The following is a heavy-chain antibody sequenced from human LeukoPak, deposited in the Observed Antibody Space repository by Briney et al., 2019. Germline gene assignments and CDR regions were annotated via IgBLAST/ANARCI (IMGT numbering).Heavy chain of an antibody. Sequence: SETLSLTCTISGGSISNSYWSWIRQPPGKPLEWIGYIYYTGTTKYNPSLKSRATISLDTSKNQFSLKLTSVTAADTALFFCARGYDIDVRGQGTTVTVSS. CDR2: IYYTGTT. CDR3: ARGYDIDV. V-gene: IGHV4-59*01. CDR1: GGSISNSY. J-gene: IGHJ6*02.